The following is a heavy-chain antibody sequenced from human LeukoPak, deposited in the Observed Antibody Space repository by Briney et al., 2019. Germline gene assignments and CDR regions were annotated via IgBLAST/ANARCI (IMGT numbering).Heavy chain of an antibody. CDR1: GYTFTGYY. D-gene: IGHD5-18*01. V-gene: IGHV1-2*06. CDR3: ARGGVAAMVYYFDY. J-gene: IGHJ4*02. Sequence: GASVTVSFTASGYTFTGYYMHWVRQAPGQGLEWMGRINPNSGGTNYAQKFQGRVTMTRDTSISTAYMELSSLRSEDTAVYYCARGGVAAMVYYFDYWGQGTLVTVSS. CDR2: INPNSGGT.